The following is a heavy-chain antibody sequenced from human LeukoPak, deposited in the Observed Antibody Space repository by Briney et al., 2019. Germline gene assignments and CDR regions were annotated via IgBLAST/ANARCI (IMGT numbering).Heavy chain of an antibody. D-gene: IGHD3-10*01. CDR1: GGSISSYY. V-gene: IGHV4-4*07. CDR2: IFTSGST. Sequence: TSETLSLTCTVSGGSISSYYWSWVRQPAGKGLEWIGRIFTSGSTNYNPSLKSRVTMPVDTSKNQFSLKLSSVTAADTAVYYCASSTMVRGYYYYYYMDVWGKGTTVTVSS. CDR3: ASSTMVRGYYYYYYMDV. J-gene: IGHJ6*03.